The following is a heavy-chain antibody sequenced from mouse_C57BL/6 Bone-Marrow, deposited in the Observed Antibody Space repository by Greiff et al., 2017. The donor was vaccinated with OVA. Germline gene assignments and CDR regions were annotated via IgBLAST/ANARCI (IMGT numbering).Heavy chain of an antibody. CDR3: ARDQVLGRYYFDY. V-gene: IGHV5-4*01. J-gene: IGHJ2*01. D-gene: IGHD4-1*01. CDR2: ISDGGSYT. Sequence: EVNLVESGGGLVKPGGSLKLSCAASGFTFSSYAMSWVRQTPEKRLEWVATISDGGSYTYYPDNVKGRFTISRDNAKNNLYLQMSHLKSEDTAMYYCARDQVLGRYYFDYWGQGTTLTVSS. CDR1: GFTFSSYA.